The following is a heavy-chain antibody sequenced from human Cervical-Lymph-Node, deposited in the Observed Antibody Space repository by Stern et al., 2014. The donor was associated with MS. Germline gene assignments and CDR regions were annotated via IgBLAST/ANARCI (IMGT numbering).Heavy chain of an antibody. CDR3: AIDYYDSSGYWRNY. V-gene: IGHV5-51*01. CDR1: GYSFTSYW. J-gene: IGHJ4*02. Sequence: EVQLVESGAEVKKPGESLKISCKGSGYSFTSYWIGWVRQMPGKGLEWMGIICPGDSDTRYSPSFPGPVTTSADKSISTAYLQWSSLKASDAAMYYCAIDYYDSSGYWRNYWGQGTLVTVSS. D-gene: IGHD3-22*01. CDR2: ICPGDSDT.